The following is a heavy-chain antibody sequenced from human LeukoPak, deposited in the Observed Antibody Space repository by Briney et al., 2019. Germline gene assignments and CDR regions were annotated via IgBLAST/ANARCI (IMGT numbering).Heavy chain of an antibody. CDR2: IWYGGSNK. D-gene: IGHD3-22*01. CDR3: ARDPKYYYDSSGYPDYFDY. J-gene: IGHJ4*02. V-gene: IGHV3-33*01. CDR1: GFTFSSYG. Sequence: HPGGSLRLSCAASGFTFSSYGMHWVRQAPGKGLEGVAVIWYGGSNKYYADSVKGRFTISRDNSKNTLYLQMNSLRAEDTAVYYCARDPKYYYDSSGYPDYFDYWGQGTLVTVSS.